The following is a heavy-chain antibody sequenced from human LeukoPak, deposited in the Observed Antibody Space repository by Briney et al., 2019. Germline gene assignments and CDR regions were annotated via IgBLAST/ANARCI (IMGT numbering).Heavy chain of an antibody. V-gene: IGHV3-74*03. CDR2: IKSDGSGA. Sequence: PGGSLRLSCAASGFSFSSSWMHWVRQVPGKGLVWVSRIKSDGSGATYADSVKGRFTISRDNSKGTLYLLMSSLRADDTAVYYCARGRGRNPSGYYYYMDVWGKGTTVTISS. CDR1: GFSFSSSW. CDR3: ARGRGRNPSGYYYYMDV. D-gene: IGHD3-16*01. J-gene: IGHJ6*04.